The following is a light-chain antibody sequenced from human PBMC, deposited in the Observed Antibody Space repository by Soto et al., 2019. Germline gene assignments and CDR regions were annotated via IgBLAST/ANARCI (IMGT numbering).Light chain of an antibody. V-gene: IGKV3-20*01. J-gene: IGKJ5*01. CDR1: QSVSSSY. CDR3: QQYGSSPPVS. Sequence: EIVLTQSPGTLSLSPGERATLSCRASQSVSSSYLAWYQQKPGQAPRLFIYGASSRATGIPDRFSGSGSGTDFTLTNSRLEPEDFAVYYCQQYGSSPPVSFGQGTRLEIK. CDR2: GAS.